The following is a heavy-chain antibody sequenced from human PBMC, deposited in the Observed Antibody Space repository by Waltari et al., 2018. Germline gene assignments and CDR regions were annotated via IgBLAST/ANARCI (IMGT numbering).Heavy chain of an antibody. CDR1: GFTFSSYT. J-gene: IGHJ4*02. CDR3: AKDIGGGYHSNDY. CDR2: SSSGSSYI. D-gene: IGHD1-26*01. V-gene: IGHV3-21*01. Sequence: EVQLVESGGGLVKPGGSLRLSCAASGFTFSSYTMNWVRQAPGKGLWWVSSSSSGSSYIYYADSVKGRFTISRDNAKNSLYVQMTSLRAEDTAVYYCAKDIGGGYHSNDYWGQGTLVTVSS.